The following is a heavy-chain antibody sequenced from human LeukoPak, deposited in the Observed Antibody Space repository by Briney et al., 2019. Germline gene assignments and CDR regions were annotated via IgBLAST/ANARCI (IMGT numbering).Heavy chain of an antibody. D-gene: IGHD6-13*01. J-gene: IGHJ4*02. CDR1: GFTFSSYG. CDR3: AKTSSSSWYRGVFDY. Sequence: GGSLRLSCAASGFTFSSYGMHWVRQAPGKGLEWVSAISGSGGSTYYADSVKGRLTISRDNSKSTLYLQMNSLRAEDTAVYYCAKTSSSSWYRGVFDYWGQGTLVTVSS. V-gene: IGHV3-23*01. CDR2: ISGSGGST.